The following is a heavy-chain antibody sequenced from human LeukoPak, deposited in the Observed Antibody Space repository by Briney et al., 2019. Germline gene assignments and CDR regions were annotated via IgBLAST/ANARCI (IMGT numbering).Heavy chain of an antibody. J-gene: IGHJ4*02. CDR3: ARGSSNHPPYYFDY. V-gene: IGHV3-21*01. Sequence: GGSLRLSCAASGFTFTNYNMNWVRQAPGKGLEWVSSITSSGTYIFYADSVKGRFTISRDNAKKSLYLQMNSLRAEDSAVYYCARGSSNHPPYYFDYWGQGTLVTVSS. CDR1: GFTFTNYN. D-gene: IGHD2-2*01. CDR2: ITSSGTYI.